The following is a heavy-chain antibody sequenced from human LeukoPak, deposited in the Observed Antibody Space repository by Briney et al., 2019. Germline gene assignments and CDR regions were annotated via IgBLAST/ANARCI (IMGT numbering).Heavy chain of an antibody. CDR2: IKQDGSET. V-gene: IGHV3-7*01. CDR1: GLTFSDYW. CDR3: ARHLTFFDY. D-gene: IGHD4/OR15-4a*01. J-gene: IGHJ4*02. Sequence: GVSLRLSCVVSGLTFSDYWMSWVRQAPGKGLEWVGNIKQDGSETYYGDSVKGRFTISRDNAKKSLYLQMNNLRAEDTAVYYCARHLTFFDYWGQGALVSVSS.